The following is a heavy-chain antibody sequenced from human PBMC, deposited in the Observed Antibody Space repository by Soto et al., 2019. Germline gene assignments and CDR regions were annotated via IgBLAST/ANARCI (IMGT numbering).Heavy chain of an antibody. Sequence: QVQLVESGGVVVQPGRSLRLSCAASGFTFSSYGMHWVRQAPGKGLERVAVISYDGSNKYYADSVKGRCTISIDNSKNTLYLQMNSMRAEDTAVYYCAPWFGAFDYWGTGNLVTVS. D-gene: IGHD3-10*01. V-gene: IGHV3-30*03. J-gene: IGHJ4*02. CDR2: ISYDGSNK. CDR3: APWFGAFDY. CDR1: GFTFSSYG.